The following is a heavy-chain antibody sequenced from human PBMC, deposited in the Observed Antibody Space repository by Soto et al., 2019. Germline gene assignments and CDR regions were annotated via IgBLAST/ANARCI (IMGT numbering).Heavy chain of an antibody. CDR3: ARSGPYYYDSSGTFDY. V-gene: IGHV1-2*04. J-gene: IGHJ4*02. CDR2: INPNSGGT. D-gene: IGHD3-22*01. Sequence: ASVKVSCKASGYTLTGYYMHWVRQAPGQGLEWMGWINPNSGGTNYAQKFQGWVTMTRDTSISTAYMELSRLRSDDTAVYYCARSGPYYYDSSGTFDYWGQGTLVTVPQ. CDR1: GYTLTGYY.